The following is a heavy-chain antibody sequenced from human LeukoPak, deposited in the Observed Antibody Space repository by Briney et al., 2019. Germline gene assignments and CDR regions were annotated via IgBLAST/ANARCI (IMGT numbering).Heavy chain of an antibody. D-gene: IGHD3-3*01. V-gene: IGHV4-34*01. J-gene: IGHJ4*02. Sequence: SETLSLTCAVYGGSFSGYYWSWIRQPPGKGLEWIGEINHSGSTNYNPSLKSRVTISVDTSKNQFSLKQSSVTAADTAVYYCARHLRITIFGVVSKGTYFDYWGQGTLVTVSS. CDR1: GGSFSGYY. CDR3: ARHLRITIFGVVSKGTYFDY. CDR2: INHSGST.